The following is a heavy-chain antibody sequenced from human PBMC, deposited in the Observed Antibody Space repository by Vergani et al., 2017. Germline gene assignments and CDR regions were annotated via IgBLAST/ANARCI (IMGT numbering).Heavy chain of an antibody. D-gene: IGHD2-21*01. V-gene: IGHV1-46*02. CDR3: ARSIGYCAGATCRAYYFDH. CDR1: GYIFKNYY. Sequence: VQLVQSGAEVRKPGASVTVSCTASGYIFKNYYIHWLQQAPGQAFEWMGILNPTTGHTTSAQKFMGRVDMTRDPSTDTSTRTVQMTLSSLRSEDRAVYYCARSIGYCAGATCRAYYFDHWGQGTRVTVSS. CDR2: LNPTTGHT. J-gene: IGHJ5*02.